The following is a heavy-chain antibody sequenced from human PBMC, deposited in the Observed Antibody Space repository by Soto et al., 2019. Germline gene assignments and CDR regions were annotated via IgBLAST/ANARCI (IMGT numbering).Heavy chain of an antibody. CDR1: GYTFTGYY. D-gene: IGHD3-10*01. CDR2: INPNSGGT. Sequence: ASVKVSCKASGYTFTGYYMHWVRQAPGQGLEWMGWINPNSGGTNYAQKFQGRVTMTRDTSISTAYMELSRLRSDDTAVYYCASPDYYGSGSYTGSDPWGQGTLVTVSS. V-gene: IGHV1-2*02. J-gene: IGHJ5*02. CDR3: ASPDYYGSGSYTGSDP.